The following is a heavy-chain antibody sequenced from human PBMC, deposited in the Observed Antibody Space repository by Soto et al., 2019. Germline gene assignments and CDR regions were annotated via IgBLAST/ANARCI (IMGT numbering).Heavy chain of an antibody. CDR1: GFSLSTIGMC. Sequence: SGPTLVNPTHTLTRTCTFSGFSLSTIGMCVSWIRQPPGNALEWLALIDWDDDKYYSASLKTRLTISKDTSKNQVVLKMTNMDPVETATYSCERIQAHDLARSYYYGMDVWGQGNRITVSS. J-gene: IGHJ6*02. CDR2: IDWDDDK. D-gene: IGHD3-3*01. CDR3: ERIQAHDLARSYYYGMDV. V-gene: IGHV2-70*01.